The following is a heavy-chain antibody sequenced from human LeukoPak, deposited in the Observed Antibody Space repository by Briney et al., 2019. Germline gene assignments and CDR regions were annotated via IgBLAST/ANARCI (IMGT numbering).Heavy chain of an antibody. V-gene: IGHV4-59*01. CDR3: AREDPQTRVPEGMDV. CDR1: GGSISYYY. Sequence: SETLSLTCTVSGGSISYYYWSWFRQSPGKGLEWIGYVYYSGTTNYNPSLKSRVTISVDTSKNQFSLQLRSVTAADTAVYYCAREDPQTRVPEGMDVWGQGTTVTVSS. J-gene: IGHJ6*02. CDR2: VYYSGTT. D-gene: IGHD4/OR15-4a*01.